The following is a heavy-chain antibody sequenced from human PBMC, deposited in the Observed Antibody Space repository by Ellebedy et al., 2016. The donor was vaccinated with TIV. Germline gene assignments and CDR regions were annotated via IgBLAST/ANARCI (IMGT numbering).Heavy chain of an antibody. Sequence: AASVKVSCKVSGYTLTELSMHWARQAPGKGLEWMGGLDPEDGETIYAQKFQARVTMTEDTSTDTAYMELSSLRSEDTAVYYCARLATYYYDSSGYYYDYYYGMDVWGQGTLVTVSS. CDR3: ARLATYYYDSSGYYYDYYYGMDV. V-gene: IGHV1-24*01. CDR2: LDPEDGET. CDR1: GYTLTELS. D-gene: IGHD3-22*01. J-gene: IGHJ6*02.